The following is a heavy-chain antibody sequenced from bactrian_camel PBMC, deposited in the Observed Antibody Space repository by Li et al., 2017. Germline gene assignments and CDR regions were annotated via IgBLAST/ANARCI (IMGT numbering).Heavy chain of an antibody. Sequence: QLVESGGGSVQAGGSLRLSCAHSGYISSRHCMGWFRQAPGKAREGIAGIRRDGDEYYADSVKGRFTISRDNAKNTVYLQMNSLKPEDTVMYYCKAEGSGGAWYCADSGYWGQGTQVTVS. CDR1: GYISSRHC. CDR2: IRRDGDE. V-gene: IGHV3S53*01. CDR3: KAEGSGGAWYCADSGY. J-gene: IGHJ6*01. D-gene: IGHD2*01.